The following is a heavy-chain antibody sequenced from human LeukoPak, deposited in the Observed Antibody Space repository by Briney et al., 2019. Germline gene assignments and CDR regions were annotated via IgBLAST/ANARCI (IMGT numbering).Heavy chain of an antibody. V-gene: IGHV1-18*01. CDR1: GYTFTIYG. D-gene: IGHD2-2*01. CDR3: ARDPIVVVPAGVGWWFDP. CDR2: ISAYNGNT. J-gene: IGHJ5*02. Sequence: GASVTVSFTASGYTFTIYGISWVRQAPGQGLEWMGWISAYNGNTNYAQKLQGRVTMTTDTSTSTAYMELRSLRSDDTAVYYCARDPIVVVPAGVGWWFDPWGQGTLVTVSS.